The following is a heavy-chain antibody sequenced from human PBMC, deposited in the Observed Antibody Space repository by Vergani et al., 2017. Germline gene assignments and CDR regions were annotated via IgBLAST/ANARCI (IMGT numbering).Heavy chain of an antibody. Sequence: QVQLQQWGAGLLKPSETLSLTCTVSGGSISSYYWSWIRQPPGKGLEWIGYIYYSGSTNYNPSLKSRVTISVDTSKNQFSLKLSSVTAADTAVYYCARYRGPGGGDAFDIWGQGTMVTVSS. J-gene: IGHJ3*02. V-gene: IGHV4-59*01. CDR1: GGSISSYY. D-gene: IGHD1-1*01. CDR3: ARYRGPGGGDAFDI. CDR2: IYYSGST.